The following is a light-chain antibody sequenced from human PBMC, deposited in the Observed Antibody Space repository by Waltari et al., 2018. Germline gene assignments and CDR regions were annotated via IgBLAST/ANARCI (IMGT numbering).Light chain of an antibody. Sequence: IVMTQSPATLSVSPGETATLSCRANQRITTNLAWFQQQPGQAPRRLIYDASSRAPGTPDRFSGGGSGTDFTLTISSLQSADFAVYYCLQYSNWYRTFGPGTKVEIK. V-gene: IGKV3-15*01. CDR2: DAS. CDR1: QRITTN. J-gene: IGKJ1*01. CDR3: LQYSNWYRT.